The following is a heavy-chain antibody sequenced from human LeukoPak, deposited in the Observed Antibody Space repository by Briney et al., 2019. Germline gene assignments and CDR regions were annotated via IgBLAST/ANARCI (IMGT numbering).Heavy chain of an antibody. CDR2: ICYDGSNK. D-gene: IGHD3-22*01. J-gene: IGHJ6*04. CDR3: ARDSAYYYDSSGAEDYGMDV. V-gene: IGHV3-33*01. CDR1: GFTFSSYG. Sequence: PGRSLRLSCAASGFTFSSYGMHWVRQAPGKGLEWVAVICYDGSNKYYADSVKGRFTISRDNSKNTLYLQMNSLRAEDTAVYYCARDSAYYYDSSGAEDYGMDVXXKGTTVTVSS.